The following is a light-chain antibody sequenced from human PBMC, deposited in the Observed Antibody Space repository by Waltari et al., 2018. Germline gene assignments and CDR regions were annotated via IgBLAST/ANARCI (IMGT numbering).Light chain of an antibody. CDR1: QSVRRT. CDR2: DAS. Sequence: EIVLTQSPGTLSLSPGERATLSCRARQSVRRTLAWYQQKPGQAPRLLIYDASTRATGIPDRVSGSGSGTDFSLTISRLEPEDFAVYFCQKYGTLPATFGQGTKVEIK. CDR3: QKYGTLPAT. J-gene: IGKJ1*01. V-gene: IGKV3-20*01.